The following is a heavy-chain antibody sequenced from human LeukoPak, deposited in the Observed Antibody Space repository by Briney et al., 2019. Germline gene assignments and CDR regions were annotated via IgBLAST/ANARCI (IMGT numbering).Heavy chain of an antibody. D-gene: IGHD6-19*01. J-gene: IGHJ4*02. CDR2: ISGSGGST. V-gene: IGHV3-23*01. Sequence: GSLRLSCAASGFTFSSYAMSWVRQAPGKGLEWVSAISGSGGSTYYADSVKGRFTISRDNSKNTLYLQMNSLRAEDTAVYYCAKGTAGWTRFDYWGQGTLVTVSS. CDR3: AKGTAGWTRFDY. CDR1: GFTFSSYA.